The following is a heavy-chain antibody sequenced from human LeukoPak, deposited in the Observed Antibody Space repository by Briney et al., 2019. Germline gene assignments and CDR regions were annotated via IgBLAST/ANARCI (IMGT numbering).Heavy chain of an antibody. Sequence: SETLSLTCAVYGGSFSGYYWSWIRQPPGKGLEWIGEINHSGSTNYNPSLKSRVTISVDTSKNQFSLKLSSVTAADTAVYYCARGKGPGDFWSGYPYAFDYWGHGTLVTVSS. J-gene: IGHJ4*01. CDR1: GGSFSGYY. CDR3: ARGKGPGDFWSGYPYAFDY. D-gene: IGHD3-3*01. CDR2: INHSGST. V-gene: IGHV4-34*01.